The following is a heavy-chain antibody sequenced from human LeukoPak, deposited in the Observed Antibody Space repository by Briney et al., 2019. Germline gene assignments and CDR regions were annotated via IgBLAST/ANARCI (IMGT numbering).Heavy chain of an antibody. Sequence: GGSLRLSCAASEFTFSGYWMNWVRQAPGKGPEWVANINQDGSEKHYVDSVKGRFTISRDNAKNSLFLQMNSLRAEDTAVYYCARDRDYGGNPYGMDVWGQGTTVTVSS. D-gene: IGHD4-23*01. J-gene: IGHJ6*02. CDR1: EFTFSGYW. CDR3: ARDRDYGGNPYGMDV. V-gene: IGHV3-7*01. CDR2: INQDGSEK.